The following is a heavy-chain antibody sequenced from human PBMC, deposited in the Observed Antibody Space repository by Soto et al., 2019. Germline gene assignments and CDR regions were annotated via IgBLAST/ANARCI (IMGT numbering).Heavy chain of an antibody. CDR3: VKGLFGSSRLSWFDP. CDR1: GFTFSSYA. J-gene: IGHJ5*02. CDR2: ISSNGGST. V-gene: IGHV3-64D*06. Sequence: LRLSCSASGFTFSSYAMHWVRQAPGKGLEYVSAISSNGGSTYYADSVKGRFTISRDNSKNTLYLQMSSLRAEDTAVYYCVKGLFGSSRLSWFDPWGQGTLVTVYS. D-gene: IGHD3-3*01.